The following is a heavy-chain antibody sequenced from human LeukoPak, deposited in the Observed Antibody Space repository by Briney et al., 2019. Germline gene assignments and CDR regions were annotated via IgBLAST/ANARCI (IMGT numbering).Heavy chain of an antibody. Sequence: GGSLRLSCAASGFTVSSNEMSWVRQAPGKGLEWVSSISGGSTYYADSRKGRFTISRDNSKNTLHLQMNSLRTEDTAVYYCAKDLGYNDDYWGQGTLVTVSS. CDR1: GFTVSSNE. J-gene: IGHJ4*02. D-gene: IGHD5-24*01. V-gene: IGHV3-38-3*01. CDR3: AKDLGYNDDY. CDR2: ISGGST.